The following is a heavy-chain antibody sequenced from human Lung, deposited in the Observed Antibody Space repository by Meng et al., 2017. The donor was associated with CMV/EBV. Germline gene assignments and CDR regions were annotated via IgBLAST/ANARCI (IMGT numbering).Heavy chain of an antibody. CDR1: RVTFRNYA. D-gene: IGHD2-2*01. V-gene: IGHV3-30*09. CDR2: ISSDGQNK. CDR3: ATYSRAPAALLAYFNY. Sequence: GVSXKISCVVSRVTFRNYAMHWVRQAPGKGPEWVAVISSDGQNKYYADSVKGRFAISRDNLRSTLYLQLSSLRLEDTAVYYCATYSRAPAALLAYFNYWGLGTLVTVSS. J-gene: IGHJ4*01.